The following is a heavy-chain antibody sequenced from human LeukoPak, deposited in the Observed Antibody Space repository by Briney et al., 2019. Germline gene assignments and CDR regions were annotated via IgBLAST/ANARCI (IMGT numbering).Heavy chain of an antibody. CDR2: IYSGGST. CDR3: ARAYCSGGSCYYFDY. V-gene: IGHV3-66*01. CDR1: GFTVSSNY. J-gene: IGHJ4*02. Sequence: GGSLRLSCAASGFTVSSNYMSWVRQAPGKGLEWVPVIYSGGSTYYADSVKGRFTISRDNSKNTLYLQMNSLRAEDTAVYYCARAYCSGGSCYYFDYWGQGTLVTVSS. D-gene: IGHD2-15*01.